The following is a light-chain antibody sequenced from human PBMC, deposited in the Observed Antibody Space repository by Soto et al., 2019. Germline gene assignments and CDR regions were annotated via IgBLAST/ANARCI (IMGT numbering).Light chain of an antibody. CDR3: QQYNSYSQT. V-gene: IGKV1-5*03. CDR2: KAS. Sequence: DIQMTQSPSTLSASVGDRVTITCRASQSISSWLAWYQQKPGKAPKLLIYKASSLESGVPSRFSGSGSGTECTITISSLQPDDFATYYGQQYNSYSQTFGQGTKVEIK. CDR1: QSISSW. J-gene: IGKJ1*01.